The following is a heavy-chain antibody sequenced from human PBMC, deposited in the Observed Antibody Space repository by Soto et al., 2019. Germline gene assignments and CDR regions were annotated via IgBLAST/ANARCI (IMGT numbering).Heavy chain of an antibody. J-gene: IGHJ4*02. V-gene: IGHV1-45*02. CDR2: ITPYNGNI. CDR3: ARSATSGDQHFFDS. CDR1: GWIFTFQY. D-gene: IGHD3-10*01. Sequence: QMQLLQSGAEVKKTGSSVKISCKTSGWIFTFQYLHWVRQAPGQGLEWLGWITPYNGNIKYAERFQDRISITRDNSLTPLFLELRNLKSEDTGLYYCARSATSGDQHFFDSWGQGTLVTVSS.